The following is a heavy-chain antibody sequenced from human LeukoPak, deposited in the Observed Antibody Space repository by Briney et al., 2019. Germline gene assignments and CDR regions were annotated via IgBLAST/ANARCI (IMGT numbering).Heavy chain of an antibody. CDR1: GFTFSSYS. V-gene: IGHV3-21*01. J-gene: IGHJ4*02. CDR2: ISSSSSYI. CDR3: ARDGYSYVDSGLDY. D-gene: IGHD5-18*01. Sequence: GGSLRLSCAASGFTFSSYSMNWVRQAPGKGLEWASSISSSSSYIYYADSVKGRFTISRDNAKNSLYLQMNSLRAEDTAVYYCARDGYSYVDSGLDYWGQGTLVTVSS.